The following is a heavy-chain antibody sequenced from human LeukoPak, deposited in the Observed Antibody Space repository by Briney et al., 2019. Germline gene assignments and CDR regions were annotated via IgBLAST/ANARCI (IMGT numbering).Heavy chain of an antibody. CDR3: ARGRPRDYDILTGPDYNWFDP. V-gene: IGHV1-3*03. CDR2: INAGNGNT. CDR1: GYTFTSYA. J-gene: IGHJ5*02. Sequence: GASVKVSCKASGYTFTSYAMHWVRHAPGQRLEWMGWINAGNGNTKYSQEFQGRVTITRDTSASTAYMELSSLRFEDMAVYYCARGRPRDYDILTGPDYNWFDPWGQGTLVTVSS. D-gene: IGHD3-9*01.